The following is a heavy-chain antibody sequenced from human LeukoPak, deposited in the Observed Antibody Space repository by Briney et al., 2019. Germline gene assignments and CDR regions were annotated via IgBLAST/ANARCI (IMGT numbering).Heavy chain of an antibody. D-gene: IGHD6-19*01. V-gene: IGHV3-74*01. Sequence: GGSLRLSCTASGFAFSTYWMIWVRQAPGKGLVWVSHINPARATTTYGDPAKGRFTASRDNAKNALHLQMNSLRVDDTAVYYCGRGRAITAGIDSWGQGTLVTVSS. CDR3: GRGRAITAGIDS. J-gene: IGHJ4*02. CDR2: INPARATT. CDR1: GFAFSTYW.